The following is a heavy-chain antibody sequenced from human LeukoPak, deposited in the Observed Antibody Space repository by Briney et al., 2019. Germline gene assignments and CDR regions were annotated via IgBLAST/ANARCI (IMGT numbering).Heavy chain of an antibody. J-gene: IGHJ4*02. Sequence: ASVKVSCKASGYTFTSYGISWVRQAPGQGLEWMGWISAYNGNTNYAQKLQGRVTMITDTSTSTAYMELRSLRSDDTAVYYCARDIPLLFRYYYDSSGYKPFDYWGQGTLVTVSS. V-gene: IGHV1-18*01. CDR1: GYTFTSYG. D-gene: IGHD3-22*01. CDR3: ARDIPLLFRYYYDSSGYKPFDY. CDR2: ISAYNGNT.